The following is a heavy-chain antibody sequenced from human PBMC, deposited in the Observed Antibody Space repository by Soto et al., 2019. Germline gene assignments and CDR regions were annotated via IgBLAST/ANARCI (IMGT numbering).Heavy chain of an antibody. CDR2: IWYDGSNK. J-gene: IGHJ6*02. Sequence: VQLVESGGGVVQPGRSLRLSCAASGFTFSSYGMHWVLQAPGKGLEWVAVIWYDGSNKYYADSVKGRFTIARDNSNNTLYLQMNSLRADETAVYYSARAPRQYQLPTHNYYYYYGMDVWGQGTTVTVSS. CDR3: ARAPRQYQLPTHNYYYYYGMDV. V-gene: IGHV3-33*01. CDR1: GFTFSSYG. D-gene: IGHD2-2*01.